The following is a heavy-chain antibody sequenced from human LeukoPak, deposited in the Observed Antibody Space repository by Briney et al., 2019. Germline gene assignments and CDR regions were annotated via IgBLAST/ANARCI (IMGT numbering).Heavy chain of an antibody. D-gene: IGHD5-18*01. Sequence: PSETLSLTCAVYGGSFSGYYWSWIRQPPGKGLEWIGEINHSGSTNYNPSLKSRVTISVDTSKNQFSLKLSSVTAADTAVYYCGGVAPTAMASYYYYMDVWGKGTTLTVSS. CDR1: GGSFSGYY. J-gene: IGHJ6*03. CDR3: GGVAPTAMASYYYYMDV. CDR2: INHSGST. V-gene: IGHV4-34*01.